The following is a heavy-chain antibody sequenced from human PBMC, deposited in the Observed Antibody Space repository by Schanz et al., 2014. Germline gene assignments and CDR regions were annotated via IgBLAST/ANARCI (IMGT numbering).Heavy chain of an antibody. CDR1: GFTFSTSA. J-gene: IGHJ4*02. V-gene: IGHV3-23*04. CDR3: AKDIGGAVAAPVYDS. D-gene: IGHD2-15*01. CDR2: LGGSTGGI. Sequence: EVQLVESGGGLVEPGGSLRLSCEASGFTFSTSAMSWVRQAPGKGLEWVSSLGGSTGGIYYADSVKSRFTISRDNSKNTVFLQMSSLRADDTALYYCAKDIGGAVAAPVYDSWGQGTLVTVSS.